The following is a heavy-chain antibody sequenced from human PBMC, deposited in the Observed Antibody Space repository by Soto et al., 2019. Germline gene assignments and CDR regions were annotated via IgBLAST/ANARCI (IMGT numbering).Heavy chain of an antibody. V-gene: IGHV3-72*01. J-gene: IGHJ4*02. D-gene: IGHD3-16*01. CDR1: GFTFSDHY. CDR2: SRNKANSYAT. CDR3: TRISDYGAPFDC. Sequence: EVQLLESGGGLVQPGGSLRLSCAASGFTFSDHYMDWVRQAPGKGLEWVGRSRNKANSYATEYAASVKDRFTISRDDSKNSLYLQMNSLKIEDTAMYYCTRISDYGAPFDCWGQGTLVTVSS.